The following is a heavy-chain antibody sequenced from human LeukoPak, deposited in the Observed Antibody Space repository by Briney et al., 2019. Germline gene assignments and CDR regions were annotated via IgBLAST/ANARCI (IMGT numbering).Heavy chain of an antibody. CDR1: GFTFSDAW. Sequence: PGESLRLSCTASGFTFSDAWMSWVRQAPGKGLEWVGRIKSKTDGGTTDYAAPVKGRFTISRDDSKNTLYLQMNSLKTEDTAVYYCTTDGSGWYAFDYWGQGTLVTVSS. V-gene: IGHV3-15*01. CDR2: IKSKTDGGTT. CDR3: TTDGSGWYAFDY. J-gene: IGHJ4*02. D-gene: IGHD6-19*01.